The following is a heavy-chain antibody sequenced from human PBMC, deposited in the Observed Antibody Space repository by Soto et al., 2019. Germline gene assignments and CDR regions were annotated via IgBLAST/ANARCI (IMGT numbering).Heavy chain of an antibody. CDR2: ISSSSSTI. J-gene: IGHJ4*02. D-gene: IGHD3-22*01. V-gene: IGHV3-48*01. CDR3: ARDKSYDSSGYRPFDY. Sequence: EVQLVESGGGLVQPGGSLRLSCAASGFIFSNYNINWVRQAPGKGLEWVSYISSSSSTIHYADSVKGRFTIYRDNAKNSLSLQMNSLRAEDTAVYYCARDKSYDSSGYRPFDYWGQGTLVIVSS. CDR1: GFIFSNYN.